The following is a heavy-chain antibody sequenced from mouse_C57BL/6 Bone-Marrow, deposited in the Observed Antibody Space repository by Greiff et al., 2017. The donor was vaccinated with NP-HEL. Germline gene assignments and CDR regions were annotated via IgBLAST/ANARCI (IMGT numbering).Heavy chain of an antibody. V-gene: IGHV1-72*01. CDR3: ARGYYGSRAWFAY. CDR1: GYTFTSYW. Sequence: QVQLQQPGAELVKPGASVKLSCKASGYTFTSYWMHWVKQRPGRGVALIGRIDPNSGGTKYNEKFKSKATLTVDNPSSTAYMQLSSLTSEDSAVYYCARGYYGSRAWFAYWGQGTLVTVSA. D-gene: IGHD1-1*01. J-gene: IGHJ3*01. CDR2: IDPNSGGT.